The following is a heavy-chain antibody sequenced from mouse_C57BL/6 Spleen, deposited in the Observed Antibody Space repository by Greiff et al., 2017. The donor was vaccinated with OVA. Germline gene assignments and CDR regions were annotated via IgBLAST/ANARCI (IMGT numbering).Heavy chain of an antibody. CDR3: ARGGYDGYSFAY. V-gene: IGHV1-50*01. D-gene: IGHD2-3*01. J-gene: IGHJ3*01. CDR1: GYTFTSYW. CDR2: IDPSDSYT. Sequence: VQLQQPGAELVKPGASVKLSCKASGYTFTSYWMQWVKQRPGQGLEWIGEIDPSDSYTNYNQKFKGKATLTVDTSSSTAYMQLSSLTSEDSAVYYCARGGYDGYSFAYWGQGTLVTVSA.